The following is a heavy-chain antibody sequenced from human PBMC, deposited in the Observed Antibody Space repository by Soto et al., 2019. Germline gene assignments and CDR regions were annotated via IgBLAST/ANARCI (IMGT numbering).Heavy chain of an antibody. CDR1: GYTFTSYG. J-gene: IGHJ6*02. Sequence: ASVKVSWKASGYTFTSYGISWVRQAPGQGLEWMGWISAYNGNTNYAQKLQGRVTMTTDTSTSTAYMELGSLRSDDTAVYYCARDPGNSGDLSYYYYYGMDVWGQGTTVTVSS. V-gene: IGHV1-18*01. CDR2: ISAYNGNT. CDR3: ARDPGNSGDLSYYYYYGMDV. D-gene: IGHD3-10*01.